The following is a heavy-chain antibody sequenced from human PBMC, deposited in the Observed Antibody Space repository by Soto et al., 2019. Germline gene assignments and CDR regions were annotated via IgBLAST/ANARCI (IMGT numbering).Heavy chain of an antibody. CDR2: IFYSGNS. J-gene: IGHJ4*02. D-gene: IGHD3-10*01. Sequence: QVQLQESGPGLVKPSQTLSLTCTVSGGSIRGGDYYWSWIRQHPGKGLEWIGYIFYSGNSFYNPSLKRGVTISVDMSKNQFSLQLSSVTAADTAIYYCARLSSLYYNSDYGGYYFDYWGQGTLVSVSS. CDR3: ARLSSLYYNSDYGGYYFDY. CDR1: GGSIRGGDYY. V-gene: IGHV4-31*03.